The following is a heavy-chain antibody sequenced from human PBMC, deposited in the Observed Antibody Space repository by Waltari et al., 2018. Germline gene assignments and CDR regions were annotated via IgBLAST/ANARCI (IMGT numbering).Heavy chain of an antibody. Sequence: VQLQQWGAGLLQPSETLSLTCAVYGGSFSGYFWIWFRQSPGKGLEWIGQINRDGSNNFNPSLKTRVAMSVDTIKSQISLRLSSVTAADAAVYYCARVGDYHGSGRFGLDVWGQGTRVTVSS. J-gene: IGHJ6*02. CDR3: ARVGDYHGSGRFGLDV. CDR1: GGSFSGYF. V-gene: IGHV4-34*01. D-gene: IGHD3-10*01. CDR2: INRDGSN.